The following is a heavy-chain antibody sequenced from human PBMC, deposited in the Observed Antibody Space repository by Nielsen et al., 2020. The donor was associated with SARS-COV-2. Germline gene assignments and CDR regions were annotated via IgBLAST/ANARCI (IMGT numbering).Heavy chain of an antibody. V-gene: IGHV3-23*01. D-gene: IGHD5-18*01. J-gene: IGHJ4*02. CDR3: AKERVLDTAMVGDYFDY. Sequence: GGSLRLSCAASGFTFSSYAMSWVRQAPGKGLEWVSAISGSGGSTYYADSVKGRFTISRDNSKNTLYLQMNSLRAEDTAVYYCAKERVLDTAMVGDYFDYWGQGTLVTVSS. CDR1: GFTFSSYA. CDR2: ISGSGGST.